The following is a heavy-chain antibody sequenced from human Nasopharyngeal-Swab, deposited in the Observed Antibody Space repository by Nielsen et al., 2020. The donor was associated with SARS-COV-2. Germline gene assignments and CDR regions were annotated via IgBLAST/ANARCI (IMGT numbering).Heavy chain of an antibody. CDR1: GFTFSDYY. CDR2: ISSSGSTI. J-gene: IGHJ4*02. D-gene: IGHD1-1*01. Sequence: LSLTCAASGFTFSDYYMSWIRQAPGKGLEWVSYISSSGSTIYYADSVKGRFTIPRDNAKNSLYLQMNSLRAEDTAVYYCVREGPTGTTIWGQGTLVTVSS. V-gene: IGHV3-11*04. CDR3: VREGPTGTTI.